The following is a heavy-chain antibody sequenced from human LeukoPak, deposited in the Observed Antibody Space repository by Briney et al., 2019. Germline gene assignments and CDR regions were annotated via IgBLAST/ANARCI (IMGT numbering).Heavy chain of an antibody. J-gene: IGHJ4*02. Sequence: ASVKVSCKASVYTFTSYGISWVRQAPGQGLEGMGWISAYNGNTNYTQKLQGRVTMTADTSTSTAYMELRSLISDDTAVYYCARGCGGDCYSGRYFDDWGQGTLVTVSS. CDR1: VYTFTSYG. V-gene: IGHV1-18*01. CDR2: ISAYNGNT. D-gene: IGHD2-21*02. CDR3: ARGCGGDCYSGRYFDD.